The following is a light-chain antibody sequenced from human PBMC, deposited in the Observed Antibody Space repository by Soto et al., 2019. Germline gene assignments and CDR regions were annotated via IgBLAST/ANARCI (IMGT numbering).Light chain of an antibody. CDR3: ETWDSNTVV. V-gene: IGLV4-60*02. Sequence: QPVLTQSSSASASLGSSVKLTCTLCSGHSSYIIAWHQQQPGKAPRYLMKLEGSGSYNKGSGVPDRFSGSSSGADRYLTISNLQFEDEADYYCETWDSNTVVFGGGTKVTVL. J-gene: IGLJ2*01. CDR1: SGHSSYI. CDR2: LEGSGSY.